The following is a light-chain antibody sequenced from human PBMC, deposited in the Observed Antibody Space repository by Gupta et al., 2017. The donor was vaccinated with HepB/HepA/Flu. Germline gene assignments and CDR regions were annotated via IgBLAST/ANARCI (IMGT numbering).Light chain of an antibody. CDR1: SSDVGGYNY. CDR2: DVS. V-gene: IGLV2-14*03. J-gene: IGLJ2*01. CDR3: CCYTSISSLV. Sequence: QSALTQPASVSVSPGQSITISCTGTSSDVGGYNYVSWYQQHPGKAPKLMIYDVSNRPSGVSNRFSDSKSGHTASLTISELQDDDEADYYCCCYTSISSLVFGGGTKLTVL.